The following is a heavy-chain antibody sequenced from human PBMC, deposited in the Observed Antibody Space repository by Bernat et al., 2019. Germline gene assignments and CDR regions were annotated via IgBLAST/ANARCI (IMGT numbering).Heavy chain of an antibody. D-gene: IGHD6-19*01. CDR1: GFTFSSYG. V-gene: IGHV3-30*02. CDR2: IRYDGSNK. CDR3: AKEIAVAGTAFDY. Sequence: QVQLVESGGGVVQPGGSLRLSCAASGFTFSSYGMHWVRQALGKGLEWVAFIRYDGSNKYYADSVKGRFTISRDNSKNTLYLQMNSLRAEDTAVYYCAKEIAVAGTAFDYWGQGTLVTVSS. J-gene: IGHJ4*02.